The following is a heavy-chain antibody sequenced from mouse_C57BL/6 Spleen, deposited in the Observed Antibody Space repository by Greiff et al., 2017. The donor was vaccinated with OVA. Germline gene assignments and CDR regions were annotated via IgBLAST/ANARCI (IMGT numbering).Heavy chain of an antibody. CDR1: GYTFTSYD. J-gene: IGHJ1*03. V-gene: IGHV1-85*01. CDR3: AKASSYCGRYANWYFDV. CDR2: IYPRGGST. D-gene: IGHD1-1*01. Sequence: VQLQESGPELVKPGASVKLSCKASGYTFTSYDINWVKQRPGQGLEWIGWIYPRGGSTKYNAQFKGKATLTVDTSSSTAYLELHSLTSQDSAVYFGAKASSYCGRYANWYFDVWGTGPTVTVAT.